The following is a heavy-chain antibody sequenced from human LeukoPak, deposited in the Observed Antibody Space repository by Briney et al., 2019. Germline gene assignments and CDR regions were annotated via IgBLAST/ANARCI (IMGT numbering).Heavy chain of an antibody. V-gene: IGHV4-59*11. CDR1: GGSMSSHY. CDR3: ARFGTEFDAFDI. CDR2: IYYSGST. Sequence: PSETLSLTCSVSGGSMSSHYWSWIRQPPGKGLELIGFIYYSGSTNYNPSLRSRITISVDTSKNQFSLKLNSVTAADTAVYYCARFGTEFDAFDIWGQGTMVTVSS. J-gene: IGHJ3*02. D-gene: IGHD3-10*01.